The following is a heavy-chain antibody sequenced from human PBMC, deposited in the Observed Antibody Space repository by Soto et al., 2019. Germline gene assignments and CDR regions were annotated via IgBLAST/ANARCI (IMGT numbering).Heavy chain of an antibody. Sequence: SVNLSCKSSGGTFSIYASSLVRQATRQGLEWMGGIIPIFGTANYAQKFQGRVTITADESTSTAYMELSSLRSEDTAVYYCARVRNYVILTGYYSTPGYYYGMDVWGQGTTVTVSS. CDR1: GGTFSIYA. V-gene: IGHV1-69*13. J-gene: IGHJ6*02. D-gene: IGHD3-9*01. CDR2: IIPIFGTA. CDR3: ARVRNYVILTGYYSTPGYYYGMDV.